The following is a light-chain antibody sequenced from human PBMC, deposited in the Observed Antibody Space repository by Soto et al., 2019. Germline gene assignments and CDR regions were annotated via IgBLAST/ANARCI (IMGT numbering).Light chain of an antibody. CDR2: DAS. CDR1: QSVSSSY. CDR3: QQYSDWPPIT. J-gene: IGKJ5*01. Sequence: EIVLTQSPGTLSLNTGERATLSCRASQSVSSSYLAWYQQKPGQAPRLLIYDASTGATGTPARFSGSGSGTEFALTISSLQSEDFAIYYCQQYSDWPPITFGQGTRLEI. V-gene: IGKV3-15*01.